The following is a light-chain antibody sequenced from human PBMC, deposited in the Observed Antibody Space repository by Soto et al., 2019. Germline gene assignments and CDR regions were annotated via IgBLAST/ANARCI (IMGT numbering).Light chain of an antibody. CDR2: LGS. CDR3: MQTRQAPST. Sequence: DIVMTQSPLSLPVTPGEPASISCRSSQSLLHSNGYNSVDWYLQKPGQSPQLLIYLGSTRASGVPDRFSGSASGTDFTLHISRVEAEDVGVYYCMQTRQAPSTFGGGTEVQIK. CDR1: QSLLHSNGYNS. V-gene: IGKV2-28*01. J-gene: IGKJ4*01.